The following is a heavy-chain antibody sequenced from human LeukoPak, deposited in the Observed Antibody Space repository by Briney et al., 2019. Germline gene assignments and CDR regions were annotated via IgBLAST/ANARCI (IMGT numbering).Heavy chain of an antibody. CDR3: AKGKGYGCNSDWVDP. V-gene: IGHV4-34*01. CDR1: GGSFSGYY. J-gene: IGHJ5*01. Sequence: SETLSLTCAVYGGSFSGYYWSWIRQPPGKGLEWIGEINHSGSTNYNPSLKSRVTISVDTSKNQFSLKLSSVTAADTAVYYCAKGKGYGCNSDWVDPWGQGTLVTVSS. CDR2: INHSGST. D-gene: IGHD4-23*01.